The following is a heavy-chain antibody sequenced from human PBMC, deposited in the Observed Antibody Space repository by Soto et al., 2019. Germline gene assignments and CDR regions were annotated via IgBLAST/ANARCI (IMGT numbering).Heavy chain of an antibody. CDR2: IYYSGST. D-gene: IGHD6-13*01. Sequence: PSETLSLTCTVSGGSISSGDYYFICIRQPPWKGLEWIGYIYYSGSTYYNPSLKSRVTISVDTSKNQFSLKLSSVTAADTAVYYCARVSSSSWYVYGMDVWGQGTTVTVSS. V-gene: IGHV4-30-4*01. CDR3: ARVSSSSWYVYGMDV. J-gene: IGHJ6*02. CDR1: GGSISSGDYY.